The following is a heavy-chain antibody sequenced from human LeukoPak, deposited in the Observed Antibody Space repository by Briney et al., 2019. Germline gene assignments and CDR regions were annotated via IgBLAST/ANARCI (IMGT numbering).Heavy chain of an antibody. CDR2: IYSGGST. J-gene: IGHJ4*02. CDR1: GFTVSSNY. V-gene: IGHV3-53*01. CDR3: ARDGGGLRYFDWLLFDY. D-gene: IGHD3-9*01. Sequence: GGSLRLSCAASGFTVSSNYMSWVRQAPGKGLEWVSVIYSGGSTYYADSVKGRFTISRDNSKNTLYLQMNSLRAEDTAVYHCARDGGGLRYFDWLLFDYWGQGTLVTVSS.